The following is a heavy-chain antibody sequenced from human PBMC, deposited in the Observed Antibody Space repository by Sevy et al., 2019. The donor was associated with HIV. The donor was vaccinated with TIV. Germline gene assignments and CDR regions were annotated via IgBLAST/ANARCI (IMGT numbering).Heavy chain of an antibody. CDR2: INPNSGGT. Sequence: ASVKVSCKASGYTVTGYYMHWVRQAPGQGLEWMGWINPNSGGTNYAQKFQGRVTMTRDTSISTAYMELSRLRSDDTAVYYCARDRPRPYSCSYGSYYYYYGMDVWGQGTTVTVSS. CDR3: ARDRPRPYSCSYGSYYYYYGMDV. CDR1: GYTVTGYY. J-gene: IGHJ6*02. V-gene: IGHV1-2*02. D-gene: IGHD6-6*01.